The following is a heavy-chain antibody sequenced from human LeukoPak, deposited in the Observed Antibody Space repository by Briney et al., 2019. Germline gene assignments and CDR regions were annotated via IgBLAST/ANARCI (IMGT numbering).Heavy chain of an antibody. J-gene: IGHJ4*02. CDR2: ISPGGGPT. Sequence: PGGSLRLSCAGSGFPFSSHGMNWVRQAPGKGLEWVSGISPGGGPTYYADSVKGRFTISRDDPKNTLYLQMENLRAEDTAVYYCAKDGAWLRFDDWGQGNLVTVSS. CDR3: AKDGAWLRFDD. V-gene: IGHV3-23*01. CDR1: GFPFSSHG. D-gene: IGHD5-12*01.